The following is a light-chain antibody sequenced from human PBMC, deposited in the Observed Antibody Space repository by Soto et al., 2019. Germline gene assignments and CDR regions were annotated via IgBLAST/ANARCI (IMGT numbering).Light chain of an antibody. CDR3: HQYNSYWT. V-gene: IGKV1-5*03. CDR1: QSIGSW. J-gene: IGKJ1*01. CDR2: KTS. Sequence: DTQMTQSPSTLPASVGDRVTITCRASQSIGSWLAWYQQKPGKAPKLLIYKTSILENGVPSRFSGSGSGTEFTLSISSLQPDDFATYYCHQYNSYWTFGQGTKVDIK.